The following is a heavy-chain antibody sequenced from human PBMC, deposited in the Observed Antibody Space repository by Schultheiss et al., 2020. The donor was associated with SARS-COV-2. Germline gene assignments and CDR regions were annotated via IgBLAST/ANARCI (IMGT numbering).Heavy chain of an antibody. D-gene: IGHD6-13*01. CDR2: IYSGGST. CDR3: ARGGIAAAQHPLYYYGMDV. J-gene: IGHJ6*02. V-gene: IGHV3-53*05. Sequence: GGSLRLSCAASGFTFSSYAMSWVRQAPGKGLEWVSVIYSGGSTYYADSVKGRFTISRDNSKNTLYLQMNSLRAEDTAVYYCARGGIAAAQHPLYYYGMDVWGQGTTVTVSS. CDR1: GFTFSSYA.